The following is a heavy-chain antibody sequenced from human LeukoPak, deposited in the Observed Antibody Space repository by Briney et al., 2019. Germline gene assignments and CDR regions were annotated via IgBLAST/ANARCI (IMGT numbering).Heavy chain of an antibody. CDR1: GFTSSRFG. J-gene: IGHJ4*02. V-gene: IGHV3-23*01. CDR3: AKDHSSTWYIDS. CDR2: ITETGDRT. D-gene: IGHD6-13*01. Sequence: GGSLRLSCAASGFTSSRFGMSCVRQAPGKGLEWGSAITETGDRTYYADSVNGRFSISRDNSKNTLYLQMDSLRAEDTAVYFCAKDHSSTWYIDSGGQGTLVTVS.